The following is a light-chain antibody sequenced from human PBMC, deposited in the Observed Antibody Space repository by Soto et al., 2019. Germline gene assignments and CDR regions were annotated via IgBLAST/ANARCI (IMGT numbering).Light chain of an antibody. Sequence: EIVLTQSPGTLSLSPGERATLSCRASQSVSGSYLAWYQQKPGQAPRLLIYGASSKATGIPDRFSGSGSETDFTLTISRLEPEDFAVYYCHHYGSTFGQGTKVDI. CDR2: GAS. CDR1: QSVSGSY. V-gene: IGKV3-20*01. J-gene: IGKJ1*01. CDR3: HHYGST.